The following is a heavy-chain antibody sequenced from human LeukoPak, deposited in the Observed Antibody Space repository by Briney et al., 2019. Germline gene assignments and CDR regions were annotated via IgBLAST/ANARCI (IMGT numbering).Heavy chain of an antibody. CDR2: IYYDGTNK. D-gene: IGHD4-23*01. CDR3: ARQSTVATDW. CDR1: GFIFSNYG. V-gene: IGHV3-33*01. Sequence: GGSLRLSCAASGFIFSNYGMHWVRQAPGKGLEWLSLIYYDGTNKYYADSVRGRFTISRDNSKNTLFLQMNSLRVEDTAVYYCARQSTVATDWWGQGTLVTVSP. J-gene: IGHJ4*02.